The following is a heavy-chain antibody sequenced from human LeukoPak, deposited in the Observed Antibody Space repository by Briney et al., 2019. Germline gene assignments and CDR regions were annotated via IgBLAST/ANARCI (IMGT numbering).Heavy chain of an antibody. V-gene: IGHV5-51*01. CDR1: GYSFTSYW. D-gene: IGHD6-19*01. J-gene: IGHJ4*02. CDR2: FYPGDSTI. CDR3: ARHRGDLVSSGYYDEVY. Sequence: GESLKISCTASGYSFTSYWIGWVRQMPGKGLEWMAMFYPGDSTIRYSPSFQGQVTISVDKSVSTAYLPWSSLKASGSAMYYRARHRGDLVSSGYYDEVYWGQGTLVTVSS.